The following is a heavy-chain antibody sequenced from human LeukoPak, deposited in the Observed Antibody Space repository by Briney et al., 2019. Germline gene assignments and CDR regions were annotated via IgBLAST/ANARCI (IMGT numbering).Heavy chain of an antibody. CDR3: ARDSVAVAGRGFGWFDP. CDR2: INPSGGST. V-gene: IGHV1-46*01. Sequence: ASVKVSCKASGYTFTSYYMHWVRQAPGRGLEWMGIINPSGGSTSYAQKFQGRVTMTRDTSTSTVYMELSSLRSEDTAVYYCARDSVAVAGRGFGWFDPWGQGTLVTVSS. CDR1: GYTFTSYY. D-gene: IGHD6-19*01. J-gene: IGHJ5*02.